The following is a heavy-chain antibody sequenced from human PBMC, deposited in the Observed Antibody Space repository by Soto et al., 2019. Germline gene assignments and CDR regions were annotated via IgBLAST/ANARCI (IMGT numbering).Heavy chain of an antibody. D-gene: IGHD6-6*01. CDR3: ARQGYSSSRYTDY. V-gene: IGHV4-39*01. CDR1: GGSISSSSYY. Sequence: SETLSLTCTVSGGSISSSSYYWGWIRQPPGKGLEWIGSIYYSGSTYYNPSLKSRVTKSVDTSKNQFSLKLSSVTAADTAVYYCARQGYSSSRYTDYWGQGTLVTVSS. J-gene: IGHJ4*02. CDR2: IYYSGST.